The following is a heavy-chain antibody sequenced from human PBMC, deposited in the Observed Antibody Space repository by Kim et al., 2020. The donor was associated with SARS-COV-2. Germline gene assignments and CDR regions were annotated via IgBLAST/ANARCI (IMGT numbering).Heavy chain of an antibody. D-gene: IGHD3-3*01. CDR3: ARDRDLPDAFDI. V-gene: IGHV4-39*07. Sequence: YSPSLRSRVTISEDPPKNQFSLRLSSVTAADTAVYYCARDRDLPDAFDIWGQGTMVTVSS. J-gene: IGHJ3*02.